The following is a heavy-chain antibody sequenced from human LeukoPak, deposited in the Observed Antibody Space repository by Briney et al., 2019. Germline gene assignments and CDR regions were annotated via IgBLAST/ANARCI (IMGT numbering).Heavy chain of an antibody. CDR3: ARATMIVGDSDAFDI. CDR2: INPNSGGT. D-gene: IGHD3-22*01. J-gene: IGHJ3*02. Sequence: ASVKVSCKASGYTFTGCYMHWVRQAPGQGLEWMGWINPNSGGTNYAQKFQGRVTMTRDTSISTAYMELSRLRSDDTAVYYCARATMIVGDSDAFDIWGQGTMVTVSS. CDR1: GYTFTGCY. V-gene: IGHV1-2*02.